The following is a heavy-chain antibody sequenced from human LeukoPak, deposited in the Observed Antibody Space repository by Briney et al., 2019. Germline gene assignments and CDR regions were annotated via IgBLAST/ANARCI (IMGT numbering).Heavy chain of an antibody. CDR3: ARVIPEYYYDSSGFDY. CDR1: GGSISSYY. Sequence: SETLSLTCTVSGGSISSYYWSWIRQPPGKGLEWIGYIYYSGSTNYNPSLKSRVTISVDTSKNRFSLKLSSVTAADTAVYYCARVIPEYYYDSSGFDYWGQGTLVTVSS. J-gene: IGHJ4*02. CDR2: IYYSGST. V-gene: IGHV4-59*01. D-gene: IGHD3-22*01.